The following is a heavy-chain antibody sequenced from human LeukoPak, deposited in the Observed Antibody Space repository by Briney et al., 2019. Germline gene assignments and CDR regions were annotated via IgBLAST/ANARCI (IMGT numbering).Heavy chain of an antibody. CDR1: GFTFSSYS. CDR3: ARDQVLLFHAFDI. CDR2: ISSSSSYI. Sequence: GGSLRLSCAASGFTFSSYSMNWARQAPGKGLEWVSSISSSSSYIYYADSVKGRFTISRDNAKNSLYLQMNSLRAEDTAVYYCARDQVLLFHAFDIWGQGTMVTVSS. D-gene: IGHD3-10*01. J-gene: IGHJ3*02. V-gene: IGHV3-21*01.